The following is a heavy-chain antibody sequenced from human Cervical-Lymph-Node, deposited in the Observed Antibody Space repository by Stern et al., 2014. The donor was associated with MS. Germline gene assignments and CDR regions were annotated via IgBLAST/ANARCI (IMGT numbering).Heavy chain of an antibody. D-gene: IGHD6-6*01. J-gene: IGHJ4*02. CDR1: GFTFSSYS. CDR2: ISSGSGYI. V-gene: IGHV3-21*01. CDR3: AREYSSSPRIDY. Sequence: EVQLMESGGGLVKPGGSLRLSCAASGFTFSSYSMNWVRQAPGKGLEWVSSISSGSGYIYYADSLKGRFTISRDNAKNSLYLQMNSLRAEDTAVYYCAREYSSSPRIDYWGQGTLVTVSS.